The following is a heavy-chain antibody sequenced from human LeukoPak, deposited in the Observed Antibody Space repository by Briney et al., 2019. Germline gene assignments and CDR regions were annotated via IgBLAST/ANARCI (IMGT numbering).Heavy chain of an antibody. CDR2: IYYSGST. CDR3: ARALLDGDGYNSSYYYYGMDV. Sequence: SETLSLTCTVSGGSISSYYWSWIRQPPGKGLEWIGYIYYSGSTNYNPSLKSRVTISVDTSKNQFSLKLSSVTAADTAVYYCARALLDGDGYNSSYYYYGMDVWGQGTTVTVSS. J-gene: IGHJ6*02. D-gene: IGHD5-24*01. V-gene: IGHV4-59*01. CDR1: GGSISSYY.